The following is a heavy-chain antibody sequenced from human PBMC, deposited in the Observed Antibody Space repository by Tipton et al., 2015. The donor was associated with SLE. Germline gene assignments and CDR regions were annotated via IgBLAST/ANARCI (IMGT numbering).Heavy chain of an antibody. CDR2: IYSSGTT. Sequence: TLSLTCAVYGGSFSGYYWSWIRQPPGKGLEWIGYIYSSGTTYFNPSLKSRITMSVDTSKNQFSLKLNSVTAADTAVYFCARVIDNRGFYINWFDPWGPGTLVTVSS. CDR1: GGSFSGYY. D-gene: IGHD2/OR15-2a*01. J-gene: IGHJ5*02. CDR3: ARVIDNRGFYINWFDP. V-gene: IGHV4-34*09.